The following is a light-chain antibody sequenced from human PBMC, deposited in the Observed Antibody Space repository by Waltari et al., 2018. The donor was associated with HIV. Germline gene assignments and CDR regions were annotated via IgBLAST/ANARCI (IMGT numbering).Light chain of an antibody. CDR3: QGGNGY. J-gene: IGKJ2*01. CDR2: FAS. CDR1: RNIDNP. Sequence: DSPMTQSPSTLSASVGDRVTITCRARRNIDNPMAWYQQKPGKVPTLLIYFASTLQRGVPWRFSGSGSGTEFTLTISSLQPDDFATYYCQGGNGYFGQGTKVEIK. V-gene: IGKV1-5*03.